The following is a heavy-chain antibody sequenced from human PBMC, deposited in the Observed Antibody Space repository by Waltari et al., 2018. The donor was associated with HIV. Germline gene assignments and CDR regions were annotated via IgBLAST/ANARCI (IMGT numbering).Heavy chain of an antibody. CDR2: ISTSNGNT. J-gene: IGHJ6*02. Sequence: QVQLVQSGTEVKKPGASVKVSCKASGYTFTSYGISWVRQAPGQGLEWMGWISTSNGNTNYAPKFQGRVTMHTDTSTSPASVERRSLRADDTDVYYCTRKLDDFWSGHSAVMAVWGQGTPVTVS. V-gene: IGHV1-18*01. D-gene: IGHD3-3*01. CDR3: TRKLDDFWSGHSAVMAV. CDR1: GYTFTSYG.